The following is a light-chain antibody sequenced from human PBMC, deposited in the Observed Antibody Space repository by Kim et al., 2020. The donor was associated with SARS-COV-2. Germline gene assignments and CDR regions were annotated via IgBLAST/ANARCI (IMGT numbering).Light chain of an antibody. CDR3: ASFAGDKNPYV. V-gene: IGLV2-8*01. Sequence: SVPLSCTGITRHFRGNYYVSWYPHQPGKAPRILISEVMKRPSGVPYRFSGSKSDNTASLTVSGLQAEDEADYYCASFAGDKNPYVFGTGTKVTVL. J-gene: IGLJ1*01. CDR2: EVM. CDR1: TRHFRGNYY.